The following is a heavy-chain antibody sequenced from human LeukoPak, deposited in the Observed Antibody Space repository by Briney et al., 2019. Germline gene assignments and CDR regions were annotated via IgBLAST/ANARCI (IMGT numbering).Heavy chain of an antibody. V-gene: IGHV1-18*01. CDR3: AKVLPIYFSPSSWFDP. D-gene: IGHD3-3*01. Sequence: ASVKVSCKASGYTFTSYGISWVRQAPGQGLEWMGWISAYNGNTNYAQKLQGRVTMTTDTSTSTAYMELRSLRSDDTAIYYCAKVLPIYFSPSSWFDPWGQGTLVTVSS. CDR1: GYTFTSYG. J-gene: IGHJ5*02. CDR2: ISAYNGNT.